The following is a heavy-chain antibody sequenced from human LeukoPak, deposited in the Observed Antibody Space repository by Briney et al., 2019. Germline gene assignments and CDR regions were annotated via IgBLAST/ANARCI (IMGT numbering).Heavy chain of an antibody. Sequence: PSETLSLTCGVYGGSFSGYYWSWIRRPPGKGLEWIGEINHRGSTNYNPSLKSRVTISVDTSKNHFSLQLSSVTAADTAVYYCARSRRRITMITQFDYWGQGTLVTVSS. D-gene: IGHD3-22*01. CDR2: INHRGST. CDR1: GGSFSGYY. CDR3: ARSRRRITMITQFDY. J-gene: IGHJ4*02. V-gene: IGHV4-34*01.